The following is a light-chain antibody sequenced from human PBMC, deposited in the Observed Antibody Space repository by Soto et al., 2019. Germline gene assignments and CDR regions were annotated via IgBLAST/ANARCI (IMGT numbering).Light chain of an antibody. CDR3: SSYTSSSTRV. CDR1: NSDVGGYNY. Sequence: QSVLTQPASVSGSPGQSITISCTGTNSDVGGYNYVSWYQQHPGKAPRLMIYDVSNRPSGVSNRFSGSKSANTASLTISGLQAEDEADYYCSSYTSSSTRVFGGGTKVTVL. V-gene: IGLV2-14*03. CDR2: DVS. J-gene: IGLJ2*01.